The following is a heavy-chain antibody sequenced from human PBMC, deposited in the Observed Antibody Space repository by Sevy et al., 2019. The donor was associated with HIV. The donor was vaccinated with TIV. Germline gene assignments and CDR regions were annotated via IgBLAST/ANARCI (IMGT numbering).Heavy chain of an antibody. CDR1: GFTFSSYS. CDR3: ARWVGIDYYDSSGYYS. D-gene: IGHD3-22*01. Sequence: GGSLRLSCAASGFTFSSYSMNWVRQAPGKGLEWVSYISSSSSTIYYADSVKGRFTISRDNAKNSLYLQMNSLRDEDTAGYYCARWVGIDYYDSSGYYSWGQGTLVTVSS. J-gene: IGHJ4*02. CDR2: ISSSSSTI. V-gene: IGHV3-48*02.